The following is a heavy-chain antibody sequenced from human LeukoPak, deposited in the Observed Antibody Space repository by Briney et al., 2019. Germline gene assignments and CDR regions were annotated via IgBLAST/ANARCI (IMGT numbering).Heavy chain of an antibody. CDR1: GGSIIGSY. CDR3: ARSRNYDSTGYNPTYYFDS. J-gene: IGHJ4*02. CDR2: IYNTVDV. Sequence: PSETLSLTCTVSGGSIIGSYWTWIRQSPGGGLEYIGYIYNTVDVNYSPSLKSRVTISIDMSRSQFSLRLKSVTAADTAIYHCARSRNYDSTGYNPTYYFDSWGQGALVTVSS. D-gene: IGHD3-22*01. V-gene: IGHV4-59*01.